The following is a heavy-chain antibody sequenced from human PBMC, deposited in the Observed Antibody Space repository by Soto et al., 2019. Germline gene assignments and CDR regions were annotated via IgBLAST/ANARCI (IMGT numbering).Heavy chain of an antibody. D-gene: IGHD6-13*01. Sequence: EVQLEESGGDLVQPGGSLRLSCAASGFTLSAYWMTWVRQAPGKGLEWVANINRDGSKKSYLDSVRGRFTISRDNVGNSLYLQMDSRRADDTALYYCARDVSPGSSSLYLDAFDIWGQGTMVTVPS. CDR2: INRDGSKK. CDR1: GFTLSAYW. V-gene: IGHV3-7*05. CDR3: ARDVSPGSSSLYLDAFDI. J-gene: IGHJ3*02.